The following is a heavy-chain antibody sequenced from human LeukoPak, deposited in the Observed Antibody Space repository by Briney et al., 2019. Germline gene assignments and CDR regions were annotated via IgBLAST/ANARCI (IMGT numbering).Heavy chain of an antibody. CDR1: GYSFASQW. V-gene: IGHV5-51*01. Sequence: GESLKISCKGSGYSFASQWIGWVRQMPGRGLEWMGIINRGDSDTRYSPSFQGQVTTSVDKSISTAYLQWTSLKASDTAMYYCAMLSGSWNFDYWGQGTLVTVSS. J-gene: IGHJ4*02. CDR3: AMLSGSWNFDY. CDR2: INRGDSDT. D-gene: IGHD6-13*01.